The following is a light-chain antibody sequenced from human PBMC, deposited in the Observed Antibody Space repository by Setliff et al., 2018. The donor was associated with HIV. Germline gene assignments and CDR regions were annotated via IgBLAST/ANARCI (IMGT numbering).Light chain of an antibody. V-gene: IGLV2-11*01. CDR2: DVT. CDR3: SSYTGSNTYV. CDR1: SSDVGGYHY. J-gene: IGLJ1*01. Sequence: QSALTQPRSVSGSPGQSVTISCTGTSSDVGGYHYVSWYQQHPGKAPILMIYDVTDRPSGVSNRFSGSKSGNTASLTISGLQAEDEADYYCSSYTGSNTYVFGTGTKVTVL.